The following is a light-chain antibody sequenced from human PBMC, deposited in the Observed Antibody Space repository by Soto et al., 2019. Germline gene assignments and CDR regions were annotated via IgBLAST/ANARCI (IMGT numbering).Light chain of an antibody. CDR1: SSDVGGYNY. CDR3: CSYAGSYTLYV. J-gene: IGLJ1*01. V-gene: IGLV2-11*01. Sequence: QAALTQPRSVSGSPGQSVTLSCTGTSSDVGGYNYVSWYQQHPGKAPKLMIYDVSKRPSGVPDRFSGSKSGNTASLTISGRQAEDEADYYCCSYAGSYTLYVFGTGTKLTVL. CDR2: DVS.